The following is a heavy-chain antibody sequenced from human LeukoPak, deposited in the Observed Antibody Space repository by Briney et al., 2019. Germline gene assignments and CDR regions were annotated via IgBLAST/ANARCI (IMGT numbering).Heavy chain of an antibody. CDR2: IQSKANGGTA. CDR1: GFTFSNTW. Sequence: GGSLRLSCAASGFTFSNTWMSWVRQAPGKGLEWVGRIQSKANGGTADYAAPVKGRFTISRDDSENTLYLQMNSLRAEDAALYSCAKAYDAGTYSRHYFYDYWGQGTLVTVSS. V-gene: IGHV3-15*01. J-gene: IGHJ4*02. CDR3: AKAYDAGTYSRHYFYDY. D-gene: IGHD3-10*01.